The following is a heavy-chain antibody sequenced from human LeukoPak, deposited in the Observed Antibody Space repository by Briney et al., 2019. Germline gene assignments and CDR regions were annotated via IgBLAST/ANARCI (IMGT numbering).Heavy chain of an antibody. CDR3: PRDPRRFGVTPNQNNWFDP. D-gene: IGHD3-16*01. CDR1: GYTFTGYY. CDR2: INPNSGGT. J-gene: IGHJ5*02. Sequence: ASVKVSCKASGYTFTGYYMHWVRQAPGQGLEWMGWINPNSGGTNYAQKFQGRVTMTRDTSISTAYMELSRLRSDDTAVYYCPRDPRRFGVTPNQNNWFDPWGQGTLVTVSS. V-gene: IGHV1-2*02.